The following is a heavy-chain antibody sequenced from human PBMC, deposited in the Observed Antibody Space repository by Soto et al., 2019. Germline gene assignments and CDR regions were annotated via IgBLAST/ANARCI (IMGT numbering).Heavy chain of an antibody. V-gene: IGHV1-69*06. Sequence: QVQLVQSGAEVKKPGSSVKVSCTASGGTFSSYAISWVRQAPGQGLEWMGGIIPIFGTANYAQKFQGRVTITADKSTSTAYMELSSLRSEDTAVYYCARDRIAAARIGVSIDPWGQGTLVTVSS. CDR2: IIPIFGTA. CDR1: GGTFSSYA. J-gene: IGHJ5*02. D-gene: IGHD6-13*01. CDR3: ARDRIAAARIGVSIDP.